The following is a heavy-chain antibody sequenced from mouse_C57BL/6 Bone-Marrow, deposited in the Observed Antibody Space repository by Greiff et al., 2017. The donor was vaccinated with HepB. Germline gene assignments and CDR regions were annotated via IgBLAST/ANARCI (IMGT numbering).Heavy chain of an antibody. D-gene: IGHD1-1*01. J-gene: IGHJ2*01. CDR1: GFTFSDYY. V-gene: IGHV5-12*01. CDR3: ARQGGYGSSPYYFDY. CDR2: ISNGGGST. Sequence: EVKLVESGGGLVQPGGSLKLSCAASGFTFSDYYMYWVRQTPEKRLEWVAYISNGGGSTYYPDTVKGRFTISRDNAKNTLYLQMSRLKSEDTAMYYCARQGGYGSSPYYFDYWGQGTTLTVSS.